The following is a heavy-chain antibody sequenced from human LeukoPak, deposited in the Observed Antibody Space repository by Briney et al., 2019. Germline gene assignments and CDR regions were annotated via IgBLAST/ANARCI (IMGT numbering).Heavy chain of an antibody. CDR2: VHTGEGT. Sequence: SETLSLTCIVSGGSTNNDYWSWIRQPAGQGLEWIGRVHTGEGTDYNPSLKSRVSMSLDTSKSQFSLRLSSVTAADTAVYYCARFYSGSPNAFDILGQGTMVTVSS. CDR1: GGSTNNDY. D-gene: IGHD5-12*01. CDR3: ARFYSGSPNAFDI. V-gene: IGHV4-4*07. J-gene: IGHJ3*02.